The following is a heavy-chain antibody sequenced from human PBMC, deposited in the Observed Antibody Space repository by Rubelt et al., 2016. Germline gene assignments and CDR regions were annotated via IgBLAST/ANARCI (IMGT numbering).Heavy chain of an antibody. CDR2: IYYSGST. V-gene: IGHV4-39*01. Sequence: QLQLQESGPGLVKPSETLSLTCTVSGGSISSSSYYWGWIRQPPGKGLEWIGSIYYSGSTYYNPSLSSRVTISVDTSKNQFSLKLSSVTAADTAVYYCARGDYYGSGWYWGQGTLVTVSS. D-gene: IGHD3-10*01. J-gene: IGHJ4*02. CDR3: ARGDYYGSGWY. CDR1: GGSISSSSYY.